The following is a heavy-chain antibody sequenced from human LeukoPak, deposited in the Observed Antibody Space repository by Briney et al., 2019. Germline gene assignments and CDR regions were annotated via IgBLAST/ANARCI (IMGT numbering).Heavy chain of an antibody. D-gene: IGHD3-9*01. V-gene: IGHV3-30*04. J-gene: IGHJ4*02. Sequence: HPGRSLRLSCAASGFTFSSYAMHWVRQAPGKGLEWVAVMSYDGSNKYYADSVKGRFTISRDNSKNTLYLQMNSLRAEDTAVYYCAREPGQYYDILTGYYPPPNYFDYWGQGTLVTVSS. CDR2: MSYDGSNK. CDR1: GFTFSSYA. CDR3: AREPGQYYDILTGYYPPPNYFDY.